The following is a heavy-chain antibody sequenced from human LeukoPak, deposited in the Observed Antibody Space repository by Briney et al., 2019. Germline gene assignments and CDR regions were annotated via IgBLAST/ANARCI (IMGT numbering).Heavy chain of an antibody. J-gene: IGHJ4*02. CDR3: ARDHSSSWYGSWLY. Sequence: GGSLRLSCAASGFSFSTYWMSWVRQAPGKGLEWVANIKQDGSEKYYVDSVKGRFTISRDNAKNSLYLQMNSLRAEDTAVYYRARDHSSSWYGSWLYWGQGTLVTVSS. D-gene: IGHD6-13*01. V-gene: IGHV3-7*04. CDR2: IKQDGSEK. CDR1: GFSFSTYW.